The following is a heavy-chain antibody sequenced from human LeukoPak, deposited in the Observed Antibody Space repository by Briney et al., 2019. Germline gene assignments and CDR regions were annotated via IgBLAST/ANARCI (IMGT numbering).Heavy chain of an antibody. V-gene: IGHV4-4*09. CDR1: GGSISNAY. Sequence: SETLSLTCTVSGGSISNAYWSWIRQPPGRGLEWIGYIYPSGSTNYHPSLKGRVTISVDTSKNHFALNLSSVTAADTAVYYCAKSYFDYSTYYSYYFNLWGQGALVTVSS. CDR2: IYPSGST. J-gene: IGHJ4*02. CDR3: AKSYFDYSTYYSYYFNL. D-gene: IGHD4-11*01.